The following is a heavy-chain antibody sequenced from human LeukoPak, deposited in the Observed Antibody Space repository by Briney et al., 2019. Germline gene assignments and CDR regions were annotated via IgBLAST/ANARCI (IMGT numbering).Heavy chain of an antibody. CDR3: ARDLWFGEGSFDY. CDR1: GGSISSSSYY. V-gene: IGHV4-39*02. D-gene: IGHD3-10*01. Sequence: SETLSLTCTVSGGSISSSSYYWGWIRQPPGKGLEWIGSIYYSGSTYYNPSLKSRVTISVDTSKNQFSLKLSSVTAADTAVYYCARDLWFGEGSFDYWGQGTLVTVSS. CDR2: IYYSGST. J-gene: IGHJ4*02.